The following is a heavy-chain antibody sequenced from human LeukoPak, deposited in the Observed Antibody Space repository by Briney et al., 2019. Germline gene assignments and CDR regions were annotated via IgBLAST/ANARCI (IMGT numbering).Heavy chain of an antibody. V-gene: IGHV4-59*01. J-gene: IGHJ3*02. CDR3: ARQKGPDNWDWAFDI. CDR1: GGSMSPYY. D-gene: IGHD1-1*01. Sequence: SESLSLTCIVSGGSMSPYYWSWVRQPPGKALEWIGYVDYTGSTNYNPSLDSRVRVSLGRSRDRFSLILTSVSAADTAMYYCARQKGPDNWDWAFDIWGQGTMVTVSS. CDR2: VDYTGST.